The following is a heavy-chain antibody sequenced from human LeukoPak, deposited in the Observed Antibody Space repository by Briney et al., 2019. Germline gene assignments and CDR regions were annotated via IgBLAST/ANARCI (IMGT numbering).Heavy chain of an antibody. Sequence: SETLSLTCTVSGGSISSSSYYWGWIRQPPGKGLEWIGSIYYSGSTYYNPSLKSRVTISVDTSKNQFSLKLSSVTAADTAVYYCARTVYGSVPAATQYDAFDIWGQGTMVTVSS. CDR2: IYYSGST. J-gene: IGHJ3*02. D-gene: IGHD2-2*01. V-gene: IGHV4-39*01. CDR1: GGSISSSSYY. CDR3: ARTVYGSVPAATQYDAFDI.